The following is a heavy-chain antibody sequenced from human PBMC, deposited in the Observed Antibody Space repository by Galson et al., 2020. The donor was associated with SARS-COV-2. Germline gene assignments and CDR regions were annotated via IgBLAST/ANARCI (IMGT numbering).Heavy chain of an antibody. V-gene: IGHV3-7*01. Sequence: GGSLRLSCATSGFPFTRNWMAWVRQAPGMGLEWVANIKQDGSVKSYADSVKGRFTISRDNAANSLYLQMDNLRVEDTAVYCAKEGTGGFDRWGQGTPVTVSS. CDR1: GFPFTRNW. J-gene: IGHJ4*02. CDR2: IKQDGSVK. CDR3: AKEGTGGFDR. D-gene: IGHD3-16*01.